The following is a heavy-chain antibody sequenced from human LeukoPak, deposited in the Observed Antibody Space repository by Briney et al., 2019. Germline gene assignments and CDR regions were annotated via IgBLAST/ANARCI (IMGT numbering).Heavy chain of an antibody. CDR2: IYYTGSD. CDR1: GGSISSSDYY. Sequence: SETLSLTCTVSGGSISSSDYYWGWIRQPPGKGLEWIGSIYYTGSDQYNPSLKSRVTISVDTSKNQFSLNLTSVTATDTAVYYCARHGRIGTKNFDYWGQGTLVTVSP. CDR3: ARHGRIGTKNFDY. D-gene: IGHD1/OR15-1a*01. V-gene: IGHV4-39*01. J-gene: IGHJ4*02.